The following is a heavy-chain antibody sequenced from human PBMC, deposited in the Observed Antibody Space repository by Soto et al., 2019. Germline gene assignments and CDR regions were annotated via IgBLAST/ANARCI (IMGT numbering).Heavy chain of an antibody. CDR1: GYSISSSNW. CDR2: IYYSGTT. Sequence: SETLSLTCAVSGYSISSSNWWGWIRQPPGKGLEWIGYIYYSGTTYYNPSLKSRVTMSVDTSKNQFSLKLTSVTAVDTAVYYCARREIQGPIDYWGKETLVTVSS. CDR3: ARREIQGPIDY. V-gene: IGHV4-28*01. J-gene: IGHJ4*02. D-gene: IGHD1-26*01.